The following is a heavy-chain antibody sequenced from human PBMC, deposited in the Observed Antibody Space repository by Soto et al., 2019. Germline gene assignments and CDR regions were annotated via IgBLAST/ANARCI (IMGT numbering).Heavy chain of an antibody. CDR1: GFTFSSYW. CDR2: INIDGIT. J-gene: IGHJ4*02. CDR3: AKGGRQWLVTSDFNY. V-gene: IGHV3-74*01. Sequence: GGSLRLSCAAPGFTFSSYWMHWVRQAPGKGLVWVSRINIDGITSYADSVKGRFTISRDNAKNTLYLQMNTLGAGDTAVYYCAKGGRQWLVTSDFNYWGQGALVTVSS. D-gene: IGHD6-19*01.